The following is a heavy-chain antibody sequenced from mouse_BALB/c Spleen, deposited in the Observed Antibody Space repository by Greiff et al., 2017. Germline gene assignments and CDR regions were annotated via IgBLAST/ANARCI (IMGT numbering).Heavy chain of an antibody. CDR1: GFTFSSFG. J-gene: IGHJ4*01. CDR2: ISSGSSTI. Sequence: EVLLVESGGGLVQPGGSRKLSCAASGFTFSSFGMHWVRQAPEKGLEWVAYISSGSSTIYYADTVKGRFTISKDNPKNTLFLQMTRLRSEDTAMYYCARSPDGYAMDYWGQGTSVTVSS. CDR3: ARSPDGYAMDY. V-gene: IGHV5-17*02.